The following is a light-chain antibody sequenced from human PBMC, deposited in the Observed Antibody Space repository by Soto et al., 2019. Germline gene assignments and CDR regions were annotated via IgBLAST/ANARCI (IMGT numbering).Light chain of an antibody. CDR3: HQRSHLPPS. Sequence: EIGLTQSPATLSLFPGERATLSCRASQSVSSLLGWYQQKPGQAPRLLIYDASNRATGIPARFSGIGSGTDFTLTISSLEPEDFGVYYCHQRSHLPPSFGPGTTVDIK. V-gene: IGKV3-11*01. CDR1: QSVSSL. CDR2: DAS. J-gene: IGKJ3*01.